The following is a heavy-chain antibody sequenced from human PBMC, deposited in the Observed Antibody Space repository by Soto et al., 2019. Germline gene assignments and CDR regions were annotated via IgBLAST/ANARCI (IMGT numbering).Heavy chain of an antibody. V-gene: IGHV5-10-1*01. J-gene: IGHJ6*02. Sequence: GESLKISCKGSGYSFTSYWISWVRQMPGKGLEWMGRIDPSDSYTNYSPSFQGHVTISADKSISTAYLQWSSLKASDTAMYYCARGPSVVPAATNYYYYGMDVWGQGTTVTVSS. CDR3: ARGPSVVPAATNYYYYGMDV. CDR1: GYSFTSYW. D-gene: IGHD2-2*01. CDR2: IDPSDSYT.